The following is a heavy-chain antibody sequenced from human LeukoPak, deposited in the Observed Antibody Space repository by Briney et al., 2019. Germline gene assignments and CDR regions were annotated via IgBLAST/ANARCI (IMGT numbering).Heavy chain of an antibody. V-gene: IGHV3-49*04. CDR3: TSVGAGALDY. CDR1: GFTFGDCA. Sequence: GGSLRLSCTASGFTFGDCAMSWVRQAPGKGLEWVGFIRSKAYGGTTEYAASVKGRFTISRDDSKSIAYLQMNSLKTEDTAVYYCTSVGAGALDYWGQGTLVTVSS. J-gene: IGHJ4*02. D-gene: IGHD1-26*01. CDR2: IRSKAYGGTT.